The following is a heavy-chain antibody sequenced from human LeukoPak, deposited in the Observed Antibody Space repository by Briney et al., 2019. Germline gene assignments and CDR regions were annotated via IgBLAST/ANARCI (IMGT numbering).Heavy chain of an antibody. CDR1: GFTVSSNY. V-gene: IGHV3-53*01. J-gene: IGHJ4*02. CDR2: IYSGGST. CDR3: ARAGNYYGDYDF. D-gene: IGHD4-17*01. Sequence: GGSLRLSCTASGFTVSSNYMSWVRQAPGQGLEWVSVIYSGGSTYYADSVKGRFTISRDNSRNTLYLQMNSLRADDTAVYYCARAGNYYGDYDFRGQGTLVTVSS.